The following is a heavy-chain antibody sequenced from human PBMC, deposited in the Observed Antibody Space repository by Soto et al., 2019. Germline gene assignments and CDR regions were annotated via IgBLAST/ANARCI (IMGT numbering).Heavy chain of an antibody. V-gene: IGHV3-30*18. CDR2: VSYDGSNE. D-gene: IGHD1-26*01. CDR3: AKDGSHNFDY. CDR1: GFTFSHYA. J-gene: IGHJ4*02. Sequence: QVQLVESGGGVVQPGRSLRLSCAASGFTFSHYAMHWFRQAPGQGLEWVALVSYDGSNEYYADSVKGRFTISRDNSKNTLYLQMNSLRAEDTAVYYCAKDGSHNFDYWGQGTLVTVSS.